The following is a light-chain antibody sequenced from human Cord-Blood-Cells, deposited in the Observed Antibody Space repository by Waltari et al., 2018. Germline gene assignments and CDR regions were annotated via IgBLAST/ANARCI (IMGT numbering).Light chain of an antibody. J-gene: IGLJ2*01. CDR1: SSNVGGCNY. Sequence: QSALTQPPSASGSPGQSVTIPCTGTSSNVGGCNYVPWYQQHPGKAPKLMIYEVSKWPSGVPDRFSGSKSGNTASLTVSGLQAEDEADYYCSSYAGSNNLVFGGGTKLTVL. CDR3: SSYAGSNNLV. CDR2: EVS. V-gene: IGLV2-8*01.